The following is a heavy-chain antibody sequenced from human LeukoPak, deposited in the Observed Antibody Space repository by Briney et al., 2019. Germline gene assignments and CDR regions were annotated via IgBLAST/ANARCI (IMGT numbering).Heavy chain of an antibody. Sequence: PGGSLRLSCAASGFSFSSYAMHWVRQAPGKGLEWVTLISYDGSNKYFADSVKGRFTISRDNSKNTLYLQMNSLRAEDTAVYYCAKDLVGYWGQGTLVTVSS. J-gene: IGHJ4*02. CDR1: GFSFSSYA. CDR2: ISYDGSNK. V-gene: IGHV3-30-3*01. CDR3: AKDLVGY.